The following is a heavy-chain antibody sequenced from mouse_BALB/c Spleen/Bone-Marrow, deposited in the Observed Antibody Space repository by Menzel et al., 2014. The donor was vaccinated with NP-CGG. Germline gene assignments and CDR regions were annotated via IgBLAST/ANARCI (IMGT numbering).Heavy chain of an antibody. CDR2: INPSNGRT. D-gene: IGHD1-1*01. J-gene: IGHJ1*01. CDR3: ARYLHYYGSSYGYFDV. CDR1: GYTFTSYW. V-gene: IGHV1S81*02. Sequence: QVQLQQSGAELVKPGAPVKLSCKASGYTFTSYWMHWVKQRPGQGLEWIGEINPSNGRTNYNEKFKSKATLTVDKSSSTAYMQLSSLTSEDSAVYYCARYLHYYGSSYGYFDVWGAGTTVTVSS.